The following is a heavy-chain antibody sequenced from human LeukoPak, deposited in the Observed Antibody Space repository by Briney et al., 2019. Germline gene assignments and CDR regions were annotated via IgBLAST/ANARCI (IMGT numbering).Heavy chain of an antibody. Sequence: SETLSLTCTVSGGSISSYYWSWIRLPPGKGLEWIGYIYYAGATYYNPSLKSRVTISLDTSKNQFSLKLSSVTAADAAVYYCARAGYSYGTGYYLDYWGQGALVTVSS. D-gene: IGHD5-18*01. CDR2: IYYAGAT. CDR3: ARAGYSYGTGYYLDY. CDR1: GGSISSYY. J-gene: IGHJ4*02. V-gene: IGHV4-59*01.